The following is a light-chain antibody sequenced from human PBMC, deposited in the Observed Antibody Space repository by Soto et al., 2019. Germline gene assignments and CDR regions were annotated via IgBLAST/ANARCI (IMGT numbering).Light chain of an antibody. CDR3: QQSSSAPLT. CDR1: QTISNN. CDR2: GAS. V-gene: IGKV1-39*01. Sequence: DIQVTQSPSSLSAFVGDRVTITCRTRQTISNNLNWYQQQPGKAPNLLIYGASSLQSGVPSRFSGSGSGTDFTLTISSLQPEDFATYFCQQSSSAPLTFGQGTKV. J-gene: IGKJ1*01.